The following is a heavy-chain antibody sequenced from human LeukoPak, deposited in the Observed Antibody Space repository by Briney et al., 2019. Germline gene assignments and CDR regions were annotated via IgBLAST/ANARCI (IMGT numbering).Heavy chain of an antibody. CDR2: IYYSGST. CDR1: GGSISSSSYY. D-gene: IGHD1-1*01. Sequence: SETLSLTCTVSGGSISSSSYYWGWIRQPPGKGLEWIGSIYYSGSTYYNPSLKSRVTISVDTSKNQFSLKLSSVTAADTAVYYCARLKLEGISGFDPWGQGTLVTVSS. CDR3: ARLKLEGISGFDP. J-gene: IGHJ5*02. V-gene: IGHV4-39*01.